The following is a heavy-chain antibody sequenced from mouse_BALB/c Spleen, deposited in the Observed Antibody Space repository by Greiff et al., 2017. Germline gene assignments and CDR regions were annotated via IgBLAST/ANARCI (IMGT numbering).Heavy chain of an antibody. CDR2: IWSGGST. Sequence: QVQLQQSGPGLVQPSQSLSITCTVSGFSLTSYGVHWVRQSPGKGLEWLGVIWSGGSTDYNAAFISRLSISKDNSKSQVFFKMNSLQANDTAIYYCARSPYYYGSSYWYFDYWGQGTTLTVSS. J-gene: IGHJ2*01. CDR1: GFSLTSYG. V-gene: IGHV2-2*02. CDR3: ARSPYYYGSSYWYFDY. D-gene: IGHD1-1*01.